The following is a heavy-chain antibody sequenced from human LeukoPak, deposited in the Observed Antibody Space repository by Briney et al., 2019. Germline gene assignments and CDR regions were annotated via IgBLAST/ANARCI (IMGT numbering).Heavy chain of an antibody. V-gene: IGHV3-7*01. Sequence: GGSLRLSCAASGFTFSSYWMSWVRQAPGKGLEWVANIKQDGSEKYYVDSVKGRFTISRDNAKNSLYLQMNSLRAEDTAVYYRARVLGSTSYHMDVWGKGTTVTVSS. D-gene: IGHD2-2*01. J-gene: IGHJ6*03. CDR2: IKQDGSEK. CDR3: ARVLGSTSYHMDV. CDR1: GFTFSSYW.